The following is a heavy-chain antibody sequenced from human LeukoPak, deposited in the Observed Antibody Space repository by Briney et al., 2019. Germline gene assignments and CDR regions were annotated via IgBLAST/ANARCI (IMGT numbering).Heavy chain of an antibody. CDR1: GYTLTSYY. V-gene: IGHV1-46*01. Sequence: ASVKVSCKASGYTLTSYYIHWVRQAPGQGLEWMGIINPSAGSTSYAQKFQGRVTMTRDTSTDTVYMELSSLRSEDTAVYYCARGDYYDSSGYSHTDYWGQGTLVTVSS. CDR3: ARGDYYDSSGYSHTDY. J-gene: IGHJ4*02. CDR2: INPSAGST. D-gene: IGHD3-22*01.